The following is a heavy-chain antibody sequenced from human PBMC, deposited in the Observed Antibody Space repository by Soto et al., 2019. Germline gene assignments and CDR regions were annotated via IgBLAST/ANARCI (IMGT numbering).Heavy chain of an antibody. CDR1: GFTFDDYA. CDR3: VKDESINWYSGHFRH. J-gene: IGHJ1*01. V-gene: IGHV3-9*01. D-gene: IGHD6-13*01. Sequence: DVQLVESGGGLVQPGRSLRLSCAASGFTFDDYAMHWVRQVPGKGLEWVSGINWNSGSIGYGDSVKGRFALSRDNAKNSLHLQMNSLSAEDTAFYYCVKDESINWYSGHFRHWGQGTLVTVSS. CDR2: INWNSGSI.